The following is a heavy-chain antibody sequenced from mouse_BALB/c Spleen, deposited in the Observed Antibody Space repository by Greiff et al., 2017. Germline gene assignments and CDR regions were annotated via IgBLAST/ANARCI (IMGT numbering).Heavy chain of an antibody. CDR2: INPSTGYT. CDR1: GYTFTSYW. Sequence: VQLQQSGAELAKPGASVKMSCKASGYTFTSYWMHWVKQRPGQGLEWIGYINPSTGYTEYNQKFKDKATLTADKSSSTAYMQLSSLTSEDSAVYYCARSTTVVASEDYWGQGTTLTVSS. D-gene: IGHD1-1*01. V-gene: IGHV1-7*01. CDR3: ARSTTVVASEDY. J-gene: IGHJ2*01.